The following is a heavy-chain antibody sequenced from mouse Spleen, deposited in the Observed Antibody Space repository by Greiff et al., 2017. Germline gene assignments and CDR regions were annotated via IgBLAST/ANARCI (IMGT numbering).Heavy chain of an antibody. Sequence: EVKLMESGPGLVKPSQSLSLTCTVTGYSITSDYAWNWIRQFPGNKLEWMGYISYSGSTSYNPSLKSRISITRDTSKNQFFLQLNSVTTEDTATYYCARGGYYDYDVDYWGQGTTLTVSS. CDR2: ISYSGST. CDR1: GYSITSDYA. J-gene: IGHJ2*01. D-gene: IGHD2-4*01. V-gene: IGHV3-2*02. CDR3: ARGGYYDYDVDY.